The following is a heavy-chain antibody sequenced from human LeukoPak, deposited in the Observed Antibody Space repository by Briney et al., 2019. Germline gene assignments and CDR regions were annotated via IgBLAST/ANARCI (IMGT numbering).Heavy chain of an antibody. D-gene: IGHD2-2*01. CDR3: AKGRCSSTSCYPNYFDY. CDR1: GFTFSSYG. CDR2: ISYDGSNK. Sequence: GGSLRLSCAAAGFTFSSYGMHWVRQAPGKGLEWVAVISYDGSNKYYADSVKGRFTISRDNSKNTLYLQMNSLRAEDTAVYYCAKGRCSSTSCYPNYFDYWGRGTLVTVSS. J-gene: IGHJ4*02. V-gene: IGHV3-30*18.